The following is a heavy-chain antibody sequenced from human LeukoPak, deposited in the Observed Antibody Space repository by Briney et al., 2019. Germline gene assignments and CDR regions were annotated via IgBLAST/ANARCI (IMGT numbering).Heavy chain of an antibody. CDR1: GFTFSGSA. CDR3: TSSRWPDKQLWSPLSD. CDR2: IRSKANSYAT. D-gene: IGHD5-18*01. J-gene: IGHJ4*02. Sequence: GGSLRLSCAASGFTFSGSAMHWVRQASGKGLEWVGRIRSKANSYATAYAASVKGRFTISRDDSKNTAYLQMNSLKTEDTAVYYCTSSRWPDKQLWSPLSDWGQGTLVTVSS. V-gene: IGHV3-73*01.